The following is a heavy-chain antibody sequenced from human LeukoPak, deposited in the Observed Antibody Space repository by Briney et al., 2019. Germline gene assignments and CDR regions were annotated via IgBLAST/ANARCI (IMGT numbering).Heavy chain of an antibody. Sequence: GASVKVSCKASGGTFSSYAISWVRQAPGKGLEWMGGFIPIFGTANYAQKFQGRVTITADESTSTAYMELSSLRSEDTAVYSCARDQSGISQLRAFDIWGQGTMVTVSS. D-gene: IGHD2-15*01. V-gene: IGHV1-69*13. CDR3: ARDQSGISQLRAFDI. CDR2: FIPIFGTA. CDR1: GGTFSSYA. J-gene: IGHJ3*02.